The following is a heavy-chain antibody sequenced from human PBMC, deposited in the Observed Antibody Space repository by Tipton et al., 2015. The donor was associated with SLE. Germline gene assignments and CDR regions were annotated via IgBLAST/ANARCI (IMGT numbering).Heavy chain of an antibody. CDR2: ISAYNGNT. D-gene: IGHD6-13*01. J-gene: IGHJ6*03. CDR3: ARGSSSWNRGGYYYYYMDV. Sequence: LVQSGAEVKKPGASVKVSCKASGYTFTTYGINWVRQAPGQGLEWMGWISAYNGNTKYAQKLQGRVSMTTDTSTNTAYMELRSLRSDDTAVYYCARGSSSWNRGGYYYYYMDVWGKGTKVTVSS. V-gene: IGHV1-18*01. CDR1: GYTFTTYG.